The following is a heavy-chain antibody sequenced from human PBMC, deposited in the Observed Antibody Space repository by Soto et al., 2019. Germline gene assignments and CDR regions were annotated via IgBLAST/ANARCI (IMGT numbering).Heavy chain of an antibody. Sequence: GESLKISCQASGYTFTKYWIGWVRQMHGKGLEWMGIIYPGDSGATYSPSFQGQVTFSADKSISTAYLQWSSLKASDSAMYYCARQAYRSSWYWFDPWGQGTLVTVSS. J-gene: IGHJ5*02. CDR3: ARQAYRSSWYWFDP. V-gene: IGHV5-51*01. D-gene: IGHD6-13*01. CDR2: IYPGDSGA. CDR1: GYTFTKYW.